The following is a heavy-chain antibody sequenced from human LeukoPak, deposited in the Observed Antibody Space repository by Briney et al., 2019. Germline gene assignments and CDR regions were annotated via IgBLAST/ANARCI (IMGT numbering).Heavy chain of an antibody. V-gene: IGHV3-11*01. CDR3: ARDDPGAAAGTAIDY. CDR1: GFTFSDYY. CDR2: ISSSGSTI. J-gene: IGHJ4*02. D-gene: IGHD6-13*01. Sequence: GGSLRLSCAASGFTFSDYYMSWIRQAPGKGLEWVSYISSSGSTIYYADSVKGRFTISRDNPKNSLYLQMNSLRAEDTAVYYCARDDPGAAAGTAIDYWGQGTLVTVSS.